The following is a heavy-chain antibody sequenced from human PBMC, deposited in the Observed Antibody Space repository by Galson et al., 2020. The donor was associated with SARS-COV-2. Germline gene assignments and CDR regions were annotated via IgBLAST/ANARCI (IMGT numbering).Heavy chain of an antibody. D-gene: IGHD6-19*01. CDR2: ISYDGSEQ. Sequence: GGSLRLSCAASGFTFFSYAINWVRQAPGKGLEWVAVISYDGSEQYYGDSVKGRFTISRDNSRNTLYLQVDSLRPEDTAVYYCARSGPSLAGTMGAFDIWGQGTMVTVSS. CDR3: ARSGPSLAGTMGAFDI. V-gene: IGHV3-30*04. J-gene: IGHJ3*02. CDR1: GFTFFSYA.